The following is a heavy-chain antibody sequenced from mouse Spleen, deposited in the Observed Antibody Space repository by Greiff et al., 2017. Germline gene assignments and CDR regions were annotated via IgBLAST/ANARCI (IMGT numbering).Heavy chain of an antibody. CDR3: AQLTGPSWFAY. CDR2: IDPSDSYT. V-gene: IGHV1-50*01. CDR1: GYTFTSYW. Sequence: QVQLQQPGAELVKPGASVKLSCKASGYTFTSYWMQWVKQRPGQGLEWIGEIDPSDSYTNYNQKFKGKATLTVDTSSSTAYMQLSSLTSEDSAVYYCAQLTGPSWFAYWGQGTLVTGSA. D-gene: IGHD4-1*01. J-gene: IGHJ3*01.